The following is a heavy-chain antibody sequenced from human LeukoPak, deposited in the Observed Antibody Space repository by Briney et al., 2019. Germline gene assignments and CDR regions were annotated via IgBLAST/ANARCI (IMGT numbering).Heavy chain of an antibody. V-gene: IGHV3-30*18. CDR3: AKPGDSGNYGAFDI. Sequence: PGRSLRLSCAASGFTLSTYGMHWVRQAAGKGLEWVAVISYDGSHKYYADSVKGRFTASRDNSKNTMYLQMNSLRAEDTAVYYCAKPGDSGNYGAFDIWGQGTMVTVSS. CDR2: ISYDGSHK. J-gene: IGHJ3*02. D-gene: IGHD3-22*01. CDR1: GFTLSTYG.